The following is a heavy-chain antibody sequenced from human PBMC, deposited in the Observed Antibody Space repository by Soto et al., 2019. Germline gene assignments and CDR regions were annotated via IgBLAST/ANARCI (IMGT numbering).Heavy chain of an antibody. J-gene: IGHJ6*03. CDR1: GYTFTSYY. CDR3: ALSRYCSGGSCYTDYYYMDV. CDR2: INPSGGST. D-gene: IGHD2-15*01. V-gene: IGHV1-46*01. Sequence: QVQLVQSGAEVKKPGASVKVSCKASGYTFTSYYMHWVRQAPGQGLEGMGIINPSGGSTSYAQKFQGRVTMTRDTSTSTVYMELSSLRSEDTAVYYCALSRYCSGGSCYTDYYYMDVWGKGTTVTVSS.